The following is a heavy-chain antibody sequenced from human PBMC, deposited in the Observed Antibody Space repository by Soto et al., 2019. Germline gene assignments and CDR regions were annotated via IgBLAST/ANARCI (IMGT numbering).Heavy chain of an antibody. CDR3: ARGDYDILTGISDAFDI. J-gene: IGHJ3*02. D-gene: IGHD3-9*01. V-gene: IGHV1-8*01. CDR1: GYTFTSYD. Sequence: ASVKVSCKASGYTFTSYDINWVRQATGQGLEWMGWMNPNSGNTGYAQKFQGRVTMTRNTSISTAYMELSSLRSEDTAVYYCARGDYDILTGISDAFDIWGQGTMVTVSS. CDR2: MNPNSGNT.